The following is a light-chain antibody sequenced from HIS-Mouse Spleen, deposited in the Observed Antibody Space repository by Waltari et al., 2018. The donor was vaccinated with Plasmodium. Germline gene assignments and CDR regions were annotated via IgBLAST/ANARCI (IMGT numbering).Light chain of an antibody. CDR3: QVWDSSSDHPV. CDR1: ALPKQL. J-gene: IGLJ2*01. Sequence: SYELTQPPSVSVSPGQTARITCPGEALPKQLAYWYQQKPGQAPVLVVYDDSDRPAGIPERFSGSNSGNTATLTISRVEAGDEADYYCQVWDSSSDHPVFGGGTKLTVL. V-gene: IGLV3-21*02. CDR2: DDS.